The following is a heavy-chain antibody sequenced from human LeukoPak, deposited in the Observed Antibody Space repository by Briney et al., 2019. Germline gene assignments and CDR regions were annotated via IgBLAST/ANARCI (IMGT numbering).Heavy chain of an antibody. CDR3: ATHIAEATALHY. J-gene: IGHJ4*02. CDR1: GFTFSDYY. CDR2: ITNSGSTI. D-gene: IGHD6-13*01. V-gene: IGHV3-11*01. Sequence: GGSLRLSCAASGFTFSDYYMSWSRQAPGKGLEWVSYITNSGSTIYYADSVKGRFTVSRDNAKNSLYLQMNTLRAEDTAVYYCATHIAEATALHYWGQGTLVTVSS.